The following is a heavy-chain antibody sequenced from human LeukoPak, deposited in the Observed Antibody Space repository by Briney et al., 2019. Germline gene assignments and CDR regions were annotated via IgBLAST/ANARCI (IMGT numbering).Heavy chain of an antibody. Sequence: ASVKVSCKASGYTFTSYYMHWVRQAPGHGLEWMGIINPSGSSTSYAQEFQGRVTMTMDMSTSTVYMELSSLRSEDTAMYYCARGGRPNAFDIWGQGTMVTVSS. J-gene: IGHJ3*02. CDR3: ARGGRPNAFDI. D-gene: IGHD3-16*01. CDR1: GYTFTSYY. CDR2: INPSGSST. V-gene: IGHV1-46*01.